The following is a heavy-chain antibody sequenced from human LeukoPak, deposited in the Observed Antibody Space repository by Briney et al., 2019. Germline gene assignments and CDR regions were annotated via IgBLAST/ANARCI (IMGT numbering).Heavy chain of an antibody. J-gene: IGHJ4*02. V-gene: IGHV3-30*02. CDR1: GFTFSNYD. D-gene: IGHD2/OR15-2a*01. CDR2: IRYDGSNE. CDR3: AKGKQNLPAEY. Sequence: GGSLRLSCVASGFTFSNYDMHWVRQAPGEGLDWMAFIRYDGSNEYYADSVKGRFTISRDNSKNTLYLQMNSLRPEDTAVYHCAKGKQNLPAEYWGQGTLVTVSS.